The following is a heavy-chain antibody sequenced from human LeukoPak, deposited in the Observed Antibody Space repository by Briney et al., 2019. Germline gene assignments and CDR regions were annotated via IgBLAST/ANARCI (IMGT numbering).Heavy chain of an antibody. D-gene: IGHD3-9*01. J-gene: IGHJ4*02. CDR3: AKGQYYDILTGYFRFDY. CDR2: ISGSGGST. V-gene: IGHV3-23*01. Sequence: GGSLRLSCAASGFTFSSYWMTWVRQAPGKGLEWVSAISGSGGSTYYADSVKGRFTISRDNSKNTLYLQMNSLRAEDTAVYYCAKGQYYDILTGYFRFDYWGQGTLVTVSS. CDR1: GFTFSSYW.